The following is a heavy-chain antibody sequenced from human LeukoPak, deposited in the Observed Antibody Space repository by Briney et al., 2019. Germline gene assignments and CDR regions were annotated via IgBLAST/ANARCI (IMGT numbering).Heavy chain of an antibody. CDR1: GFTFSTYS. Sequence: GGSLRLSCAASGFTFSTYSMNWVRRAPGKRLEWVSYINPSSTTIYYADSVKGRFTISRDNAKNSLYLQMNSLRAEDAAVYYCARGVPAAMYGFYYYGMDVWGQGTTVTVSS. CDR3: ARGVPAAMYGFYYYGMDV. D-gene: IGHD2-2*01. V-gene: IGHV3-48*04. CDR2: INPSSTTI. J-gene: IGHJ6*02.